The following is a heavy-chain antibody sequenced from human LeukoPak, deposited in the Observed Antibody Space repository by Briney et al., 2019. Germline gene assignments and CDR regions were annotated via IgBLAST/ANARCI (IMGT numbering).Heavy chain of an antibody. J-gene: IGHJ4*02. Sequence: GGSLRLSCAASGFTFGNYAMSWVRQAPGKGLQWVSTIASYGGTTYYADSVKGRLTISRDNFKNAVYLQMNSLRAEDTAVYYCATLSTGLTFDYWGQGTLVTVSS. CDR3: ATLSTGLTFDY. D-gene: IGHD1-1*01. CDR2: IASYGGTT. CDR1: GFTFGNYA. V-gene: IGHV3-23*01.